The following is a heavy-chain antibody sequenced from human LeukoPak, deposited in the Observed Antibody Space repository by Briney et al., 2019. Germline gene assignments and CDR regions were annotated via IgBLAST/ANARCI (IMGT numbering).Heavy chain of an antibody. V-gene: IGHV3-30*18. J-gene: IGHJ6*02. CDR3: AKDIRYCSGGSCYSVPYGMDV. Sequence: PGRSLRLSCAASGFTFSSYGMHWVRQAPGKGLEWVAVISYDGSNKYYADSVKGRFTISRDNSKNTLYLQMNSLRAEDTAVYYCAKDIRYCSGGSCYSVPYGMDVWGQGTTVTVSS. CDR2: ISYDGSNK. D-gene: IGHD2-15*01. CDR1: GFTFSSYG.